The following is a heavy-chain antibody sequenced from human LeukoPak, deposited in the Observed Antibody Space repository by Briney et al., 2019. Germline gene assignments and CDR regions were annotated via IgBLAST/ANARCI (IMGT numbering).Heavy chain of an antibody. Sequence: GGSLRLSCAASGFTFSSYAMHWVRQAPGKGLEWVAVISYDGSNKYYADSVKGRFTISRDNSKNTLYLQMNSLRAEDTAVYYCARDATTDWFNAFDIWGQGTMVTVSS. CDR2: ISYDGSNK. V-gene: IGHV3-30-3*01. CDR1: GFTFSSYA. CDR3: ARDATTDWFNAFDI. D-gene: IGHD3-9*01. J-gene: IGHJ3*02.